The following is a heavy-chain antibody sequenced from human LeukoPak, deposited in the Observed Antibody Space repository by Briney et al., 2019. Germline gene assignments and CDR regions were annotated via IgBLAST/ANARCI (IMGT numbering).Heavy chain of an antibody. CDR3: AREGPYYDILTGYLRSFDP. J-gene: IGHJ5*02. CDR1: GGTFSSYA. CDR2: IIPILGIA. D-gene: IGHD3-9*01. Sequence: GSSVKVSCKASGGTFSSYAISWVRQAPGQGLEWMGRIIPILGIANYAQKFQGRVTITADESTSTAYMELSSLRSEDTAVYYCAREGPYYDILTGYLRSFDPWGPGTLVTVSS. V-gene: IGHV1-69*04.